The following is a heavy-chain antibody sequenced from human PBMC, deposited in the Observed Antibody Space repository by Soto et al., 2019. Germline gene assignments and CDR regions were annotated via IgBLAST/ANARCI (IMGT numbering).Heavy chain of an antibody. CDR3: AVGRSGARITIFGVVIVDGMDV. J-gene: IGHJ6*02. CDR1: GYTFTSYG. Sequence: ASVKVSCKASGYTFTSYGISWVRQAPGQGLEWMGWISAYNGNTNYAQKLQGRVTMTTDTSTSTAYMELRSLRSDDTAVYYCAVGRSGARITIFGVVIVDGMDVWGQGTTVTVSS. D-gene: IGHD3-3*01. CDR2: ISAYNGNT. V-gene: IGHV1-18*01.